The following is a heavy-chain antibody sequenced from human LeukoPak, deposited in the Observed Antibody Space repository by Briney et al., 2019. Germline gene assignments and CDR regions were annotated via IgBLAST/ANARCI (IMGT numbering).Heavy chain of an antibody. J-gene: IGHJ6*02. CDR2: IWYDGSNK. V-gene: IGHV3-33*01. CDR3: ARDRTRMDV. Sequence: GRSLRLSCAASGFTFSGYGMHWVRQASGKGLEWVAVIWYDGSNKYYADSVKGRFTISRDNSKNTLYLQMNSLRAEDTAVYYCARDRTRMDVWGQGTTVTVSS. CDR1: GFTFSGYG.